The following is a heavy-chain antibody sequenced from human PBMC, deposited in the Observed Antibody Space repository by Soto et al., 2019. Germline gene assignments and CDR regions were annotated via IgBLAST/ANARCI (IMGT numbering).Heavy chain of an antibody. Sequence: ASVKVSCKVSGGTFSSFSISWVRQAPGQGLEWMGGIVPMFRAANYAHKFEGRVTITADESTGTVYMELSSLRSEDTAMFYCARVRGAKQLWLPFDYWGQGTPVTVSS. CDR1: GGTFSSFS. CDR2: IVPMFRAA. V-gene: IGHV1-69*13. J-gene: IGHJ4*02. D-gene: IGHD5-18*01. CDR3: ARVRGAKQLWLPFDY.